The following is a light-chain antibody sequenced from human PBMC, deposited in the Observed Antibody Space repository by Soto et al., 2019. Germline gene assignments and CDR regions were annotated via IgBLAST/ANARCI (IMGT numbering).Light chain of an antibody. V-gene: IGKV4-1*01. CDR1: QSVLYSSNNKNY. CDR2: WAS. CDR3: QQYYSAPSYT. Sequence: DIVMTQSPDSLAVSLGERATINCKSSQSVLYSSNNKNYLAWYQQKPGQPPKLLIYWASIRQSGVPDRFSGSGSGTDFTLTISSLQAEDVAFYYCQQYYSAPSYTFGQGTKLEIK. J-gene: IGKJ2*01.